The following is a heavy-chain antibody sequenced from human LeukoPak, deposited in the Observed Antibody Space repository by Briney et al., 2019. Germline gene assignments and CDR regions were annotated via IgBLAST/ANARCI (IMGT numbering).Heavy chain of an antibody. CDR3: ARRWDIVVVPAAIPVVDWFDP. V-gene: IGHV4-39*01. D-gene: IGHD2-2*01. Sequence: SETLSLTCTVSGGSISSSSYYWGWIRQPPGKGLGWIGSIYYSGSTYYNPSLKSRVTISVDTSKNQFSLKLRSVTAADTAVYYCARRWDIVVVPAAIPVVDWFDPWGQGTLVTVSS. J-gene: IGHJ5*02. CDR2: IYYSGST. CDR1: GGSISSSSYY.